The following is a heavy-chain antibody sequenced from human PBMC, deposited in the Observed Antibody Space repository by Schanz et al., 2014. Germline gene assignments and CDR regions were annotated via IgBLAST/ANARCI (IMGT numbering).Heavy chain of an antibody. CDR2: YDGSHE. J-gene: IGHJ3*02. CDR3: ARRISHYDFLTGHSPLGPFDI. Sequence: QVQLVESGGGVVQPGRSLRLSCAASGFNLSPFDMHWVRQAPGKGLELVVYDGSHESYADSVKGRFTISRDNSKNTLYLQLNSLATDDTAVYYCARRISHYDFLTGHSPLGPFDIWGQGTMVTVSS. V-gene: IGHV3-30*04. CDR1: GFNLSPFD. D-gene: IGHD3-9*01.